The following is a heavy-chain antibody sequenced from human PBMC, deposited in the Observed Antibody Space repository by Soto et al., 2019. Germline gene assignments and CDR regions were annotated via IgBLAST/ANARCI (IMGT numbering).Heavy chain of an antibody. CDR1: GFTFSSYA. J-gene: IGHJ3*02. Sequence: QVQLVESGGGVVQPGRSLRLSCAASGFTFSSYAMHWVRQAPGKGLEWVAVISYDGSNKYYADSVKGRFTISSDNSKNTLYLQMNSLRAEDTAVYYCAREGGGHYYDSSGYPGAFDIWGQGTMVTVSS. D-gene: IGHD3-22*01. V-gene: IGHV3-30-3*01. CDR2: ISYDGSNK. CDR3: AREGGGHYYDSSGYPGAFDI.